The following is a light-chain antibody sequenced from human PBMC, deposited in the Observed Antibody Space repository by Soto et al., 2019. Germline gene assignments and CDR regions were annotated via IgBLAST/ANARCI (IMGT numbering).Light chain of an antibody. Sequence: SYEPTQPPSVSVAPGQTARITCGGNKIGSKRVHWHQQRSGQAPVLVVYDDSDRPSGIPERFSGSNSGNTATLTISRVEAGDEADYYCQVWDSSSDHWVFGGGTKLTVL. CDR3: QVWDSSSDHWV. J-gene: IGLJ3*02. V-gene: IGLV3-21*02. CDR1: KIGSKR. CDR2: DDS.